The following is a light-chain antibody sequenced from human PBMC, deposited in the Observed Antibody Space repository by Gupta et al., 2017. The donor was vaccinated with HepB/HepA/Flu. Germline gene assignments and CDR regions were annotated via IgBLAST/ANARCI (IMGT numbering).Light chain of an antibody. Sequence: EIVLTQSPGTLSLSPGERATLSCRASQSVSGSSLAWYQQKPGQAPRLLIYGASTRATGIPDRFSGSGCGKELTITISRREHEDFAVYYCQQYGSSPMCSFGQGTKLEIK. CDR3: QQYGSSPMCS. CDR2: GAS. CDR1: QSVSGSS. V-gene: IGKV3-20*01. J-gene: IGKJ2*04.